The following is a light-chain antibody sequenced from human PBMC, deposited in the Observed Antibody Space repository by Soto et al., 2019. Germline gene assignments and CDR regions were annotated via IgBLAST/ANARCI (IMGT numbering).Light chain of an antibody. V-gene: IGLV2-14*01. CDR2: DVS. CDR3: SSYTSSSTS. J-gene: IGLJ1*01. CDR1: SSDVGGYNY. Sequence: QSLLTQPASVSGSPGQSITISCTGTSSDVGGYNYVSWYQQHPGKAPKLMIYDVSNRPSGVSNRFSGSKSGNTASLTISGLQAEDEADDYCSSYTSSSTSVGTVTKVTVL.